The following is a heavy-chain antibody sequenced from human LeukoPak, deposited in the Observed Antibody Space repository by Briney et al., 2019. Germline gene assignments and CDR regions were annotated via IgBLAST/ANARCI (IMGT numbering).Heavy chain of an antibody. V-gene: IGHV3-11*05. Sequence: PGGSLRLSCAASGFTFTDYPMNCVRQAPGRGLEWVSNIRTTAERANYANYADAVRGRVTVSRDDAKYTLYLHMNGLRDDDTAVYYCARDQGYAFDYWGQGILVTVSS. CDR3: ARDQGYAFDY. CDR1: GFTFTDYP. J-gene: IGHJ4*02. CDR2: IRTTAERANYA. D-gene: IGHD2-8*01.